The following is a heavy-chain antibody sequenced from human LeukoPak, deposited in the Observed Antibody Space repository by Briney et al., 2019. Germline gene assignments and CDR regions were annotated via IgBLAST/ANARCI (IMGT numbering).Heavy chain of an antibody. V-gene: IGHV1-3*01. D-gene: IGHD2-21*01. J-gene: IGHJ4*02. Sequence: GASVKVSSKASGYTFTNYAMNWVCQAPGQRLEWMGWINAGNGKTKSSQRFQDRVTITRDTSASTAYMELNSLRSEDTAVYYCARGIWSSHNKDYYFDYWGQGSLVTVSS. CDR2: INAGNGKT. CDR3: ARGIWSSHNKDYYFDY. CDR1: GYTFTNYA.